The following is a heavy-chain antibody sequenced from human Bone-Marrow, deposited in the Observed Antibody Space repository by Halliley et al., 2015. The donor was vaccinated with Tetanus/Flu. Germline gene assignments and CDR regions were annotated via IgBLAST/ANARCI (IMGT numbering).Heavy chain of an antibody. CDR2: INNGADDT. J-gene: IGHJ4*02. CDR3: ARVWDDYGGPLDY. D-gene: IGHD3-16*01. CDR1: GYTFSSYY. V-gene: IGHV1-46*01. Sequence: QLVQSGAEVKKPGASVRVSCKASGYTFSSYYMHWVRQAPGQGLEWMGRINNGADDTKYEQKFQGRVTMTRDTSTSTVYLELRSLRSEDPAIYYCARVWDDYGGPLDYWGQGTPVTVSS.